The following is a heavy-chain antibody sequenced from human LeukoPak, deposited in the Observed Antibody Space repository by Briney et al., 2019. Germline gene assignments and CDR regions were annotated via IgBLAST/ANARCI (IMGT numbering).Heavy chain of an antibody. CDR2: IYYSGST. D-gene: IGHD3-22*01. Sequence: SETLSLTCTVSGGSISSSSYYWGWIRQPPGKGLEWIGSIYYSGSTYYNPSLKSRVTISVDTSKNQFSLKLSSVTAADTAVYYCARHRGYYDSSGYYRNYYYYYMDVWGKGTTVTISS. J-gene: IGHJ6*03. CDR3: ARHRGYYDSSGYYRNYYYYYMDV. CDR1: GGSISSSSYY. V-gene: IGHV4-39*01.